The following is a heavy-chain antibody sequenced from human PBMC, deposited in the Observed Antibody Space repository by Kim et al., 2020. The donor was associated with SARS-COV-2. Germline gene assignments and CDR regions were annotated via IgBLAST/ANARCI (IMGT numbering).Heavy chain of an antibody. V-gene: IGHV4-39*01. CDR1: GGSISSSSYY. D-gene: IGHD6-13*01. J-gene: IGHJ6*02. CDR3: ARVRVSSSWYYYYYGMDD. CDR2: IYYSGST. Sequence: SETLSLTCTVSGGSISSSSYYWGWIRQPPGKGLEWIGSIYYSGSTYYNPSLKSRVTISVDTSKNQFSLKLSSVTAADTAVYYCARVRVSSSWYYYYYGMDDWGQGTTVTVSS.